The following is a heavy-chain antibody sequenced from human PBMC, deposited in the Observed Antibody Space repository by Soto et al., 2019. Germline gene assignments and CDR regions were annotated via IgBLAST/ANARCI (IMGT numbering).Heavy chain of an antibody. J-gene: IGHJ6*02. V-gene: IGHV4-31*03. CDR2: IYYSGST. Sequence: SETLSLTCTVSGGSISSGGYYWSWIRQHPGKGLEWIGYIYYSGSTYYNPSLKSRVTISVDTSKNQFSLKLSSVTAADTAVYYCAREGRARSYYSYVMDVWGQGTTGTVSS. CDR1: GGSISSGGYY. CDR3: AREGRARSYYSYVMDV.